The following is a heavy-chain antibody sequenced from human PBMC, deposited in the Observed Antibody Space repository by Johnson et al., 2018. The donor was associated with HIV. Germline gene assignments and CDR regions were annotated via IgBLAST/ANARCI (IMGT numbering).Heavy chain of an antibody. Sequence: QVQLVESGGGVVQPGRSLRLSCAASGFTFSSYAMHWVRQAPGKGLEWVAVISYDGSNKYYADSVKGRFTISRDNSKNTLYLQMNSLRAEDTALYYCARDCNKPGNAFDIWGQGTMVTVSS. CDR3: ARDCNKPGNAFDI. V-gene: IGHV3-30*04. CDR2: ISYDGSNK. J-gene: IGHJ3*02. CDR1: GFTFSSYA.